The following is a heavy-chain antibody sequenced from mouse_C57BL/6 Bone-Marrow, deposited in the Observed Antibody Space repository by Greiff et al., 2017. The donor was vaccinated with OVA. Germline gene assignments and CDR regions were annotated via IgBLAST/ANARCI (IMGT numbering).Heavy chain of an antibody. CDR1: GYTFTDYE. CDR3: TRRDYSNSGFAY. J-gene: IGHJ3*01. Sequence: VQLVESGAELVRPGASVTLSCKASGYTFTDYEMHWVKQTPVHGLEWIGAIDPETGGTAYNQKFKGKAILTADKSSSTAYMERRSLTSEDSAVYYCTRRDYSNSGFAYWGQGTLVTVSA. CDR2: IDPETGGT. V-gene: IGHV1-15*01. D-gene: IGHD2-5*01.